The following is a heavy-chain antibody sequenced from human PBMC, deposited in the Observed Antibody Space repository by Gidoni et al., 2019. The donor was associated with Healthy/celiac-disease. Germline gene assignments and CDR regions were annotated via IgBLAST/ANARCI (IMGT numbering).Heavy chain of an antibody. CDR1: GYTFRSSW. CDR2: IKQDGSEK. V-gene: IGHV3-7*01. D-gene: IGHD3-3*01. CDR3: AREKGVSSFYDFPGGAFDI. J-gene: IGHJ3*02. Sequence: EVQLVESGGGLVQPGGSLRLSCAASGYTFRSSWMSWVRQAPGKGLEWVANIKQDGSEKYYVDSVKGRFTISRDNAKNSLYLQMNSLRAEDTAVYYCAREKGVSSFYDFPGGAFDIWGQGTMVTVSS.